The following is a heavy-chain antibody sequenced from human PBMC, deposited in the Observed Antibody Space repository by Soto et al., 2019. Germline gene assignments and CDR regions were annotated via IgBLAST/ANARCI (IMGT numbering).Heavy chain of an antibody. Sequence: SVKVSCKASGGTFSSYAIGCVRQAPGQGLEWMGGIIPIFGTANYAQKFQGRVTITADESTSTAYMELSSLRSEDTAVYYCASVKRITIFGVVINGAFDIWGQGTMVTVSS. CDR3: ASVKRITIFGVVINGAFDI. V-gene: IGHV1-69*13. J-gene: IGHJ3*02. D-gene: IGHD3-3*01. CDR1: GGTFSSYA. CDR2: IIPIFGTA.